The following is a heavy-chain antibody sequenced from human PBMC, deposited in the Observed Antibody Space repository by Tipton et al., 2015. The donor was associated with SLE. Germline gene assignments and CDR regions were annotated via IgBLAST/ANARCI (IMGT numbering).Heavy chain of an antibody. D-gene: IGHD5-18*01. CDR1: GGSISSYY. Sequence: TLSLTCAVSGGSISSYYWSWIRQPPGKGLEWIGHVYYSGSANYNPSLKSRVTISLDTSKNQFSLKLSSVTAADTAVYYCARGVGGSYGYGFDYWGQGTLVTVSS. V-gene: IGHV4-59*01. CDR2: VYYSGSA. CDR3: ARGVGGSYGYGFDY. J-gene: IGHJ4*02.